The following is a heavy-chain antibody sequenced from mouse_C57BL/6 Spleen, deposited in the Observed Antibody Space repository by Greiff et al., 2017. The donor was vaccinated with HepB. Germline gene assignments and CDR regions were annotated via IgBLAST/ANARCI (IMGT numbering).Heavy chain of an antibody. CDR3: ARRGDYYRSIYYAMDY. J-gene: IGHJ4*01. CDR2: ISSGSSKI. V-gene: IGHV5-17*01. D-gene: IGHD1-1*01. CDR1: GFTFSDYG. Sequence: EVQGVESGGGLVKPGGSLKLSCAASGFTFSDYGMHWVRQAPEKGLEWVAYISSGSSKIYYADTVKGRFTIYRDNAKNTLFLQMTSLRSEDTAMYYCARRGDYYRSIYYAMDYWGQGTTVTVSS.